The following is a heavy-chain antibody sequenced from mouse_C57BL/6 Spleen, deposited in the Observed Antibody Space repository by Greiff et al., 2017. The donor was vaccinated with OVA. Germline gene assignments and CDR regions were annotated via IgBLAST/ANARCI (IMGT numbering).Heavy chain of an antibody. D-gene: IGHD1-1*01. CDR3: ARSGYYGSSYYYAMDY. J-gene: IGHJ4*01. CDR2: IHPNSGST. V-gene: IGHV1-64*01. CDR1: GYTFTSYW. Sequence: QVQLQQPGAELVKPGASVKLSCKASGYTFTSYWMHWVKQRPGQGLEWIGMIHPNSGSTNYNEKFKSKATLTVDKSSSTAYMQLSSLTSEDSAVYYCARSGYYGSSYYYAMDYWGQGTSVTVSS.